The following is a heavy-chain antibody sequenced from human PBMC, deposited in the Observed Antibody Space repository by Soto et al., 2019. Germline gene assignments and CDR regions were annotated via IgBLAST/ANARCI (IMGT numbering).Heavy chain of an antibody. Sequence: GEPLKISCEGSGYSFAGYWITWVRQKPGKGLEWMGRIDPSDSQTYYSPSFRGHVTISATKSITTVFLQWSSLRASDTAMYYCARQIYDSDTGPNFQYSFDSWGQGTPVTVSS. CDR2: IDPSDSQT. CDR3: ARQIYDSDTGPNFQYSFDS. V-gene: IGHV5-10-1*01. D-gene: IGHD3-22*01. CDR1: GYSFAGYW. J-gene: IGHJ4*02.